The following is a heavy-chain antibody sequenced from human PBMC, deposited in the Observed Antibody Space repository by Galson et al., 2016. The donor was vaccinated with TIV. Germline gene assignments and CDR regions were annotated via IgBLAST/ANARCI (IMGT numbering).Heavy chain of an antibody. J-gene: IGHJ4*02. CDR2: ISSIGTTT. D-gene: IGHD1-14*01. CDR1: GFTFNKYA. Sequence: SLRLSCAASGFTFNKYAMSWVRQAPGKGLDWVSAISSIGTTTYCADSGKGRFIISRDNSKDTVHLQMNSLRAEDTAVYYCATVGVTTGFEYWGQGTLVTVSS. CDR3: ATVGVTTGFEY. V-gene: IGHV3-23*01.